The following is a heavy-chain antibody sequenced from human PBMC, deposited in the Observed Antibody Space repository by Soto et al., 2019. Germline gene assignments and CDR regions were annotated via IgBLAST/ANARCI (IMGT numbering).Heavy chain of an antibody. V-gene: IGHV5-51*01. CDR3: ARGGVPAIALGYYDS. J-gene: IGHJ4*02. CDR1: GYTFTKYW. Sequence: EVQLVQSGGELKKPGESFNISCRVSGYTFTKYWIAWVRQMPGKGLEWMGIIYPDDSDIRYSPSFQGQVTISADRSTATAYLQWSSLKASDTAMYYCARGGVPAIALGYYDSWGQGTLVTVSS. D-gene: IGHD5-18*01. CDR2: IYPDDSDI.